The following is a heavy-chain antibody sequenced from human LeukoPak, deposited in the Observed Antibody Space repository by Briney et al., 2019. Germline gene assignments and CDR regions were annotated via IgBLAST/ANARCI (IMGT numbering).Heavy chain of an antibody. CDR3: ARGKRFGELFYFDY. CDR1: GFSFTNAW. CDR2: IKQNGNEK. J-gene: IGHJ4*02. D-gene: IGHD3-10*01. Sequence: PGGSLRLSCAASGFSFTNAWMSWVRQAPGKGLEWVVNIKQNGNEKYYVDSGKGRFTISRDNAKNSLYLQMNSLRAEDTAMYYCARGKRFGELFYFDYWGQGTLVTVSS. V-gene: IGHV3-7*01.